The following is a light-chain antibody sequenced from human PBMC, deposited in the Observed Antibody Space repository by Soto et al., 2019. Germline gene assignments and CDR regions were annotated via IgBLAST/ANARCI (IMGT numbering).Light chain of an antibody. V-gene: IGLV2-14*01. CDR1: SSDVGGYNY. CDR3: SSYTTNNTYV. J-gene: IGLJ1*01. CDR2: EVS. Sequence: QSVLTQPASVSGSPGQSITISCTGTSSDVGGYNYVSWYQRHPGKAPKLIIYEVSNRPSGVSSRFSGSKSGNTASLTISGLQAEDEADYYCSSYTTNNTYVFGAGTKLTVL.